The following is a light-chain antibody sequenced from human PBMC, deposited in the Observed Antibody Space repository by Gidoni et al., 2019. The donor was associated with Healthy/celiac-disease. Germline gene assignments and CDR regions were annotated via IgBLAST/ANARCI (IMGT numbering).Light chain of an antibody. CDR3: QQYYSTPYT. Sequence: DIVMTPSPDSLAVSLGERATINCKSSQSVFYSSNNKNYLAWYQHKPGQPPKLLISWASTRESGVPDRFSGSGSGTYFTLTISSLQAEDVAVYYCQQYYSTPYTFGQGTKLEIK. V-gene: IGKV4-1*01. CDR1: QSVFYSSNNKNY. J-gene: IGKJ2*01. CDR2: WAS.